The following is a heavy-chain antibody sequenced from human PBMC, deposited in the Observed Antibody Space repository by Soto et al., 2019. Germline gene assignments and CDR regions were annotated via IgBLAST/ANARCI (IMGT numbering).Heavy chain of an antibody. CDR2: IYPGDSET. J-gene: IGHJ6*01. CDR3: ERTFYGSGTYYIQGGYYHGMEV. Sequence: PGESLKISCKGSVDSFTSYWIGWVRQMRVRGLEWRGIIYPGDSETRYSPSFQGQVTISADKSISTAYLQWTSLTASDTAMYYCERTFYGSGTYYIQGGYYHGMEVWGQGTQVTVSS. CDR1: VDSFTSYW. D-gene: IGHD3-10*01. V-gene: IGHV5-51*01.